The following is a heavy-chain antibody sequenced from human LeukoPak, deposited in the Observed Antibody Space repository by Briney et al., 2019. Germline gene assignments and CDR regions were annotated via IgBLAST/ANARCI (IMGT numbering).Heavy chain of an antibody. CDR2: IYYSGST. D-gene: IGHD6-13*01. V-gene: IGHV4-39*07. CDR3: ARVLYSSSWYGYYFDY. CDR1: GGSISSSNDY. J-gene: IGHJ4*02. Sequence: PSETLSLTCTVSGGSISSSNDYWGWIRQPPGKGLEWIGSIYYSGSTYYNPSLKSRVTISVDTSKNQFSLKLSSVTAADTAVYYCARVLYSSSWYGYYFDYWGQGTLVTVSS.